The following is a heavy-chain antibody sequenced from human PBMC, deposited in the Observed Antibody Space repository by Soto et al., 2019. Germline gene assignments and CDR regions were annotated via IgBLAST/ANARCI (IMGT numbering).Heavy chain of an antibody. CDR2: IRYDGSNK. J-gene: IGHJ1*01. D-gene: IGHD3-22*01. V-gene: IGHV3-33*01. Sequence: QVQMVESGGGVVQPGRSLRLSCTASGFTFNNYGMHWVRQAPGKGLEWVAVIRYDGSNKYYADSVKGRFTISRDNSKNTLYLQRNSLRAEDTAVYYCARNYYDSSGYYFQHWGQGTLVTVAS. CDR3: ARNYYDSSGYYFQH. CDR1: GFTFNNYG.